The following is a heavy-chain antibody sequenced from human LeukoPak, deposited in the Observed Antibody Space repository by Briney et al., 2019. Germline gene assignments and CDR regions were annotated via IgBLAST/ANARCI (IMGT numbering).Heavy chain of an antibody. J-gene: IGHJ4*02. CDR3: ANRDGYNYAQEYYFDY. Sequence: GGSLRLSCAASGFTFSSYAMGWVRQAPGKGLEWVSSISGSGGSTYYADSVKGRFTISRDNSKNTLYLQMNSLRAEDTAVYYCANRDGYNYAQEYYFDYWGQGTLVTVSS. V-gene: IGHV3-23*01. CDR2: ISGSGGST. D-gene: IGHD5-24*01. CDR1: GFTFSSYA.